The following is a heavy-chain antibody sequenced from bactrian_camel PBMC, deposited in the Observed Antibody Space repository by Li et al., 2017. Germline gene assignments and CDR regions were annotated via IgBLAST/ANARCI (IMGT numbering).Heavy chain of an antibody. V-gene: IGHV3S53*01. D-gene: IGHD3*01. Sequence: HVQLVESGGGSVQAGGSLRLSCAASRSANCMGWFRQAPGKEREGVAAIDRGGNTFYSDSVKGRFTITKDNTENTLYLQMDNLKPDDTAMYYCAADLPRGVDPLGEDAIKEFGYWGQGTQVTVS. CDR3: AADLPRGVDPLGEDAIKEFGY. CDR1: RSANC. CDR2: IDRGGNT. J-gene: IGHJ6*01.